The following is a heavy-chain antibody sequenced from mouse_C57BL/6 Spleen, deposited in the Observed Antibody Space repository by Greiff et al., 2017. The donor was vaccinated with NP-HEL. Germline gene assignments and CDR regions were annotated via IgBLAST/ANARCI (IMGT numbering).Heavy chain of an antibody. J-gene: IGHJ1*03. Sequence: VQLQQSGPELVKPGASVKIPCKASGYTFTDYNMDWVKQSHGKSLEWIGDINPNNGGTIYNQKFKGKATLTVDKSSSTAYMELRSLTSEDTAVYCCARTLITTVVANWYFDVWGTGTTVTVSS. D-gene: IGHD1-1*01. CDR3: ARTLITTVVANWYFDV. CDR1: GYTFTDYN. CDR2: INPNNGGT. V-gene: IGHV1-18*01.